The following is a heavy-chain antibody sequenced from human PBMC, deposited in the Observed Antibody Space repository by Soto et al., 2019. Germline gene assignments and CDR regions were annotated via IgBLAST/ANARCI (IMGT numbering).Heavy chain of an antibody. Sequence: PGRSKRHSCAASGFTFSSYSMNWVRQAPGKGLEWVSYISSSSSTIYYADSVKGRFTISRDNAKNSLYLQMNSLRDEDTAVYYCARAIGGSYYDDYYYGMDVWGQGTTVTSP. CDR1: GFTFSSYS. V-gene: IGHV3-48*02. CDR2: ISSSSSTI. D-gene: IGHD1-26*01. CDR3: ARAIGGSYYDDYYYGMDV. J-gene: IGHJ6*02.